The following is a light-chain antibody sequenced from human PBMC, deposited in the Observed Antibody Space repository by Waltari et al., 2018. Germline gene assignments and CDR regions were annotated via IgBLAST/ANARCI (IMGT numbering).Light chain of an antibody. V-gene: IGKV4-1*01. CDR1: RNLLYSPNNKDF. J-gene: IGKJ2*01. CDR2: WAS. Sequence: DIVMTQSPDSLVLSLGERATINCKSSRNLLYSPNNKDFLAWYQQKPGQPPKLLIYWASPRESGVPDRFTGSGSGTDFSLTISSLQAEDVAVYYCQQYYDTPYTFGQGTKLEIK. CDR3: QQYYDTPYT.